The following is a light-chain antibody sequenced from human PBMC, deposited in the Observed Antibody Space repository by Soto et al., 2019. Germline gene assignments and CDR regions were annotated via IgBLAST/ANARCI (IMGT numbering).Light chain of an antibody. V-gene: IGKV3D-20*02. CDR2: DAS. CDR3: QQRSNWPPIT. CDR1: QRVSSSY. Sequence: EIVLTQSPGTLSLSPGERATLSCRASQRVSSSYLAWYQQKPGQAPRLLIYDASSRATGVPDRFSGSGSGTDFTLTISRLEPEDFAVYYCQQRSNWPPITFGPGTKVDIK. J-gene: IGKJ3*01.